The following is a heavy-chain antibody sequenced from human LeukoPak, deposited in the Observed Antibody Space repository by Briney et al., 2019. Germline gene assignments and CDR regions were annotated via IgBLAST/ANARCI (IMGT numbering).Heavy chain of an antibody. J-gene: IGHJ6*02. Sequence: PGGSLRLSCAASGFTFSSYAMSWVRQAPGKGLEWVSAISGSGGSTYYADSVKGRFTIYRDNSKNTLYLQMNSLRAEDTAVYYCANVYGSGSYYYYGMDVWGQGTTVTVSS. D-gene: IGHD3-10*01. CDR2: ISGSGGST. CDR1: GFTFSSYA. V-gene: IGHV3-23*01. CDR3: ANVYGSGSYYYYGMDV.